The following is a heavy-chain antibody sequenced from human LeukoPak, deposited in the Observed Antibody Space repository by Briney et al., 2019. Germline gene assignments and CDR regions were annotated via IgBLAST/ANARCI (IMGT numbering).Heavy chain of an antibody. Sequence: TLSLTCTVSGGSINSGGYYWSWIRQPPGKGLEWIGYIYHSGSTYYNPSLKSRVTISVDRSKNQFSLKLSSVTAADTAVYYCAREVIRRGAFDIWGQGTMVTVSS. D-gene: IGHD3-10*01. CDR3: AREVIRRGAFDI. CDR1: GGSINSGGYY. CDR2: IYHSGST. V-gene: IGHV4-30-2*01. J-gene: IGHJ3*02.